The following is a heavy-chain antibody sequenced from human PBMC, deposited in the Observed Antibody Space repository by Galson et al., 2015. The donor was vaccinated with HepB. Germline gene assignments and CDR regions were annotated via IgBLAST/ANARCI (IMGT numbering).Heavy chain of an antibody. CDR2: INPNSGGT. J-gene: IGHJ5*02. V-gene: IGHV1-2*02. CDR1: GYTFTGYY. Sequence: SVKVSCKASGYTFTGYYMHWVRQAPGQGLEWMGWINPNSGGTNYAQKFQGRVTMTRDTSISTAYMELSRLRSDDTAVYYCARDPRRILWFGEGWFDPWGQGTLVTVSS. D-gene: IGHD3-10*01. CDR3: ARDPRRILWFGEGWFDP.